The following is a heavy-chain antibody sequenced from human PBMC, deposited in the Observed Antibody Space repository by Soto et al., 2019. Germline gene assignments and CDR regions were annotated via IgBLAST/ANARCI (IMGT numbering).Heavy chain of an antibody. CDR1: GYTFTSCG. CDR3: AREYYYDSSGKGWFDP. Sequence: GASVKVSCKASGYTFTSCGISWVRQAPGQGLEWMGWISAYNGNTNYAQKLQGRVTMTTDTSTSTAYMELRSLRSDDTAVYYCAREYYYDSSGKGWFDPWGQGTLVTVSS. J-gene: IGHJ5*02. D-gene: IGHD3-22*01. CDR2: ISAYNGNT. V-gene: IGHV1-18*01.